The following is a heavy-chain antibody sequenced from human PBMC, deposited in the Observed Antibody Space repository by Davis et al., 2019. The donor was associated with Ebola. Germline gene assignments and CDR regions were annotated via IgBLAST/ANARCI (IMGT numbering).Heavy chain of an antibody. V-gene: IGHV1-69*04. CDR2: IIPILGIA. CDR1: GYTFTSYD. D-gene: IGHD2-2*01. Sequence: SVKVSCKASGYTFTSYDINWVRQAPGQGLEWMGRIIPILGIANYAQKFQGRVTITADKSTSTAYMELSSLRSEDTAVYYCAREEYCSSTTCYSPFDYWGQGTLVTVSS. J-gene: IGHJ4*02. CDR3: AREEYCSSTTCYSPFDY.